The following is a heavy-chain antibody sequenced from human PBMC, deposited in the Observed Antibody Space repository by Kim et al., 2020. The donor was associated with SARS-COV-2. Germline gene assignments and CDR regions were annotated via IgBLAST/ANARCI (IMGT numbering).Heavy chain of an antibody. V-gene: IGHV1-2*02. D-gene: IGHD3-10*01. Sequence: SFAQKFQGRVTMTRDTSITTVYMELSRLTSDDTAVYYCAAGSYPSRYFDYWGQGTLVTVSS. CDR3: AAGSYPSRYFDY. J-gene: IGHJ4*02.